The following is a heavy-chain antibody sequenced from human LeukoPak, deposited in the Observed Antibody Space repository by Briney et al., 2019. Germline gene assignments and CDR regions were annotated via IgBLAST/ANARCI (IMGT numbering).Heavy chain of an antibody. D-gene: IGHD6-19*01. V-gene: IGHV3-74*01. J-gene: IGHJ4*02. CDR3: ARFETRAVTDKED. Sequence: QPGGSLRLSCAASGFSFSDYWMHWVRQAPGEGLVWVSRINSDGSSTSYADSVKRRFTISRANAKNTLYLQMNSLRAEDTAVYYCARFETRAVTDKEDWGQGTLVTVSS. CDR1: GFSFSDYW. CDR2: INSDGSST.